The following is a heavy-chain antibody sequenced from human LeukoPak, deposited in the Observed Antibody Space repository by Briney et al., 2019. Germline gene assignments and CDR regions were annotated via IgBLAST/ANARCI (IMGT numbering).Heavy chain of an antibody. V-gene: IGHV3-30*18. Sequence: PGGSLRLSCAASGFTFSNYAMHWVRQAPGKGLEWVAVISYDGSNKDYADSVKGRFTIYRDNSKNTSYLQMNSLRAEDTAVYYCAKDHRSYSTGPDYWGQGALVTVSS. CDR1: GFTFSNYA. J-gene: IGHJ4*02. CDR3: AKDHRSYSTGPDY. CDR2: ISYDGSNK. D-gene: IGHD4-17*01.